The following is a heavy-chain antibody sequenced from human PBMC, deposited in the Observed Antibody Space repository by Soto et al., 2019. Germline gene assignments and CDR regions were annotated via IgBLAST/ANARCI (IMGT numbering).Heavy chain of an antibody. Sequence: EVQLVESGGGLIQPGGSLRLSCAVSGFTLSSFWMSWVRQAPGKGLEWVASIKEDGSEKTYVDSVKGRFSISRDTAKNALYLQMNSLRAEDAAVYYCASYRTMGCWGQGTPVTVSS. CDR3: ASYRTMGC. CDR1: GFTLSSFW. J-gene: IGHJ4*02. CDR2: IKEDGSEK. V-gene: IGHV3-7*03. D-gene: IGHD1-26*01.